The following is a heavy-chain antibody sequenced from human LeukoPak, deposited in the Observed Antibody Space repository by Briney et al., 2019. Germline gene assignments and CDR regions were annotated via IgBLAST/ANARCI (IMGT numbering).Heavy chain of an antibody. Sequence: PSETLSLTCTVSGGSISSSSYYWGWLRQPAGKGLEWIGRIYTSGSTNYNPSLKSRVTMSVDTSKNQFSLKLSSVTAADTAVYYCASQLDYGGPVDYWGQGTLVTVSS. CDR3: ASQLDYGGPVDY. CDR1: GGSISSSSYY. J-gene: IGHJ4*02. D-gene: IGHD4-17*01. V-gene: IGHV4-61*02. CDR2: IYTSGST.